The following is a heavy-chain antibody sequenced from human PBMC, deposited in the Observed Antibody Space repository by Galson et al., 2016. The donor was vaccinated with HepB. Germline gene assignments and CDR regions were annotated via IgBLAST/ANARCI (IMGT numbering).Heavy chain of an antibody. Sequence: SVKVSCKASGDTFKSYAFNWVRQAPGQGLEWMGGITPLFGTTNYAQKFQGRVTITADESTRRVYLELSSLGSDDTAVYYCARAASFYCSGGNCYRGSYYYYGIDVWGQGTTVTVSS. V-gene: IGHV1-69*13. CDR3: ARAASFYCSGGNCYRGSYYYYGIDV. D-gene: IGHD2-15*01. CDR1: GDTFKSYA. CDR2: ITPLFGTT. J-gene: IGHJ6*02.